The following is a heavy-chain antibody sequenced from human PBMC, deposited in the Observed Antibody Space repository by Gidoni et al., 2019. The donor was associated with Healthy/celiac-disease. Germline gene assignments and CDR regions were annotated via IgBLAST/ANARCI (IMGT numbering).Heavy chain of an antibody. CDR3: AKDQGGATSDY. V-gene: IGHV3-30*18. Sequence: QVQLVESGGGVVQTGRSLRLSCPDSGFTFSSYGMHWVRQAPGKGLEWVAVISYDGSNKYYADSVKGRFTISRDNSKNTLYLQMNSLIAEDTAVYYWAKDQGGATSDYWGQGTLVTVSS. CDR2: ISYDGSNK. CDR1: GFTFSSYG. J-gene: IGHJ4*02. D-gene: IGHD1-26*01.